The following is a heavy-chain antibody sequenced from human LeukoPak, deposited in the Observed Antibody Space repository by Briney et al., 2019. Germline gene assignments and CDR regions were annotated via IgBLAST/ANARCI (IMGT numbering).Heavy chain of an antibody. D-gene: IGHD3-9*01. CDR1: GYTFTGYY. Sequence: GAPVKVSCKASGYTFTGYYIHWVRQAPGQGLEWMGRINPNSGDTNYAQEFQGRVTMTRDTSTSIAYMDLSRLRSDDTAVYYCAREGGVLRSFDWSPRYWGQGTLVTVSS. CDR3: AREGGVLRSFDWSPRY. CDR2: INPNSGDT. V-gene: IGHV1-2*06. J-gene: IGHJ4*02.